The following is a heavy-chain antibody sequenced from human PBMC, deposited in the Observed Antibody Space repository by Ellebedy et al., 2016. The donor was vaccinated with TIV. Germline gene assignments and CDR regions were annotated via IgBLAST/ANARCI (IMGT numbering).Heavy chain of an antibody. CDR3: ASGGASSKYFDH. Sequence: MPSETLSLTCTVSGGSISSYYWSWIRQPPGKGLEWIAFIHYNGNTNYNHSLKSRVTISVDTYKNQFSLKLNSVTAADTAMYYCASGGASSKYFDHWGQGTLVTVSS. J-gene: IGHJ4*02. V-gene: IGHV4-59*01. CDR2: IHYNGNT. D-gene: IGHD3-16*01. CDR1: GGSISSYY.